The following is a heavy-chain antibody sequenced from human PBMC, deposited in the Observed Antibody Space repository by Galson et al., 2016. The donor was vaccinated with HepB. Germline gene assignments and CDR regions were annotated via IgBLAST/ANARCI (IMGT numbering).Heavy chain of an antibody. V-gene: IGHV3-30-3*01. CDR2: ISYDGSNK. Sequence: SLRLSCAASGFTFSNYAMHWVRQAPGKGLEWVAVISYDGSNKNYADSVKGRFTISRDNSKNTLYLQMNSLRAEDTAVYYCARVGDGNNTWIQLWSNYYYYGMDVWGQGTTVTVSS. CDR1: GFTFSNYA. D-gene: IGHD5-18*01. CDR3: ARVGDGNNTWIQLWSNYYYYGMDV. J-gene: IGHJ6*02.